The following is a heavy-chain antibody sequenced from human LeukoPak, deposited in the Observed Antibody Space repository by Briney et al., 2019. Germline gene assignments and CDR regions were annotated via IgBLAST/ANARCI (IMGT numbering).Heavy chain of an antibody. CDR1: GFTFSTYG. V-gene: IGHV3-30*18. D-gene: IGHD3-16*02. CDR2: ISYDGSNE. CDR3: AKGLSGRLGELSLYRY. J-gene: IGHJ4*02. Sequence: PGGSLRLSCAASGFTFSTYGMHWVRQAPGKGLEWVAVISYDGSNEYYADSVKGRFTISRDNSKNTLYLQMSSLRAEDTAVYYCAKGLSGRLGELSLYRYWGQGTLVTVSS.